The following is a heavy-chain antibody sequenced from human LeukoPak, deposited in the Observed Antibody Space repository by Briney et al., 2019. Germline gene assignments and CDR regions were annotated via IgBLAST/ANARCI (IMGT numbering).Heavy chain of an antibody. CDR1: GGTFSSYA. CDR3: ARSYYYGDYGYYYYMDV. D-gene: IGHD4-17*01. V-gene: IGHV1-69*06. CDR2: IIPIFGTA. J-gene: IGHJ6*03. Sequence: GSSVKVSCKASGGTFSSYAISWVRQAPGQGLEWMGGIIPIFGTANYAQKFQGRVTITADKSTSTAYMELSSLRSGDTAVYYCARSYYYGDYGYYYYMDVWGKGTTVTVSS.